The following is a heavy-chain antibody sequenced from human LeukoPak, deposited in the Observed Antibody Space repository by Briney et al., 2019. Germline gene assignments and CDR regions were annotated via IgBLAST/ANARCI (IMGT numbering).Heavy chain of an antibody. CDR3: ARVSTFHFDSSLDY. CDR1: GFTFSAYP. Sequence: QPGGSLRLPCAASGFTFSAYPMHWVRHAPGTGLEYVSVISADGDFTYYADSVKGRFTISRANSKSTLYLQMGSLGAEDMAVYYCARVSTFHFDSSLDYWGQGALVTVSS. D-gene: IGHD3-22*01. V-gene: IGHV3-64*02. CDR2: ISADGDFT. J-gene: IGHJ4*02.